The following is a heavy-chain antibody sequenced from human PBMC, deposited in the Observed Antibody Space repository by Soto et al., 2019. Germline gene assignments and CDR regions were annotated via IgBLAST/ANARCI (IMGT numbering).Heavy chain of an antibody. D-gene: IGHD4-17*01. CDR2: ISSSSSTI. Sequence: EVQLVESGGGLVQPGGSLRLFCAASGFTFSSYSMNWVRQAPGKGLVWVSYISSSSSTIYYADSVKGRFTISRDNAKNSLYLQMNSLRAEDTAVYYCARDGGDYGDYGMDVWGQGTTVTVSS. J-gene: IGHJ6*02. CDR1: GFTFSSYS. V-gene: IGHV3-48*01. CDR3: ARDGGDYGDYGMDV.